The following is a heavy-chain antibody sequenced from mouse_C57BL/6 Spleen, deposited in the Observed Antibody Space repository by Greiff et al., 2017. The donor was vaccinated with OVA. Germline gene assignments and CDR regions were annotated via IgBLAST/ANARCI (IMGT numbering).Heavy chain of an antibody. CDR2: IYPGSGNT. CDR3: ARETIFITTVVATGGFDY. Sequence: VQLQQSGAELVRPGASVKLSCKASGYTFTDYYLNWVKQRPGQGLEWIARIYPGSGNTYSYEKFKGKATLTAEKSSSTAYMQLSRLSSEDSAVYFYARETIFITTVVATGGFDYWGQGTTLTVSS. CDR1: GYTFTDYY. J-gene: IGHJ2*01. V-gene: IGHV1-76*01. D-gene: IGHD1-1*01.